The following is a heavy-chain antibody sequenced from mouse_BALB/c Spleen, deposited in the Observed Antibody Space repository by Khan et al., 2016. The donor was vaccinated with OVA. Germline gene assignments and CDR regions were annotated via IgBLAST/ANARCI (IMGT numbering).Heavy chain of an antibody. J-gene: IGHJ3*01. Sequence: QVQLKQSGPGLVQPSQSLSITCTVSGFSLTSYGVHWVRQSLGKVLEWLGVIWSGGSIDYSAAFISRLSISKDNSKSQVFFKMNSMQANDTAIYYCARNYDYEEGLAYWGKGTLVTVSA. CDR2: IWSGGSI. V-gene: IGHV2-2*02. CDR3: ARNYDYEEGLAY. D-gene: IGHD2-4*01. CDR1: GFSLTSYG.